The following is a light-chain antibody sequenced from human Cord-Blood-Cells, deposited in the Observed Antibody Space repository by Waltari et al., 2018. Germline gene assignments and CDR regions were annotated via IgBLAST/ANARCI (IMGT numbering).Light chain of an antibody. Sequence: QSVLTQPPSVSGAPAKRVPISCTGSSSNIGTGYHVPWYQQLPGTAPNLLSYGNSNRPSGVPDRFSGSKSGTSASLAITGLQAEDEADYYCQSYDSSLSVVFGGGTKLTVL. CDR3: QSYDSSLSVV. CDR2: GNS. V-gene: IGLV1-40*01. J-gene: IGLJ2*01. CDR1: SSNIGTGYH.